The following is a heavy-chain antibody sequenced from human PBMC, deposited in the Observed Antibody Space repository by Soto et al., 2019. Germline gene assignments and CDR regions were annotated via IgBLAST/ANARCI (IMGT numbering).Heavy chain of an antibody. D-gene: IGHD3-10*01. CDR1: GGSFSGYY. CDR3: ARSAPMVRGVNPLGHYYYYYMDV. V-gene: IGHV4-34*01. J-gene: IGHJ6*03. CDR2: INHSGST. Sequence: SETLSLTCAVYGGSFSGYYWSWIRQPPGKGLEWIGEINHSGSTNYNPSLKSRVTISVDTSKNQFSLKLSSLTAADTAVYYCARSAPMVRGVNPLGHYYYYYMDVWGKGTTVTVSS.